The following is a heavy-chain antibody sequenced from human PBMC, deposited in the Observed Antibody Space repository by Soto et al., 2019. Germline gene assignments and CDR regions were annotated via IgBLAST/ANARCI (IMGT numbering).Heavy chain of an antibody. CDR2: ISAYNGNT. CDR1: GYTFTSYG. Sequence: QVQLVQSGAEVKKPGASVKVSCKASGYTFTSYGISWVRQAPGQGLKWMGWISAYNGNTKYAQKFQGRVTMTTDTTTRTAYMELRSLRYDVTAVYYCARDLGGSYYAPVDYWGQGTLVTVSS. V-gene: IGHV1-18*01. D-gene: IGHD1-26*01. CDR3: ARDLGGSYYAPVDY. J-gene: IGHJ4*02.